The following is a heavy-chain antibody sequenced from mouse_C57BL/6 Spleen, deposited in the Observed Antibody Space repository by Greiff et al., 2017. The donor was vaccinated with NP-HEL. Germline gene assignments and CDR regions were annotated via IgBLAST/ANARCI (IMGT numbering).Heavy chain of an antibody. D-gene: IGHD1-1*01. CDR3: ARNYYGSRGSFAY. Sequence: QVQLKQSGAELVMPGASVKLSCKASGYTFTSYWMHWVKQRPGQGLEWIGEIDPSDSYTNYNQKFKGKSTLTVDKSSSTAYMQLSSLTSEDSAVYYCARNYYGSRGSFAYWGQGTLVTVSA. J-gene: IGHJ3*01. V-gene: IGHV1-69*01. CDR2: IDPSDSYT. CDR1: GYTFTSYW.